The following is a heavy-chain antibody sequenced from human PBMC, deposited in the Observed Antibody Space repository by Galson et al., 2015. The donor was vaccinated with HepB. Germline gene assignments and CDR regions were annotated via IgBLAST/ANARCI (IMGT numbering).Heavy chain of an antibody. V-gene: IGHV3-53*04. CDR2: IYSGTST. J-gene: IGHJ4*02. Sequence: SLRLSCAASGFTVSSNYMSWVRQAPGKGLEWVSIIYSGTSTYYADSVRGRFTISRHNFKNTLYLQMNSLRAEDTAVYYCARGPRYYYDSSGPGYFDCWGQGTLVTVSS. CDR3: ARGPRYYYDSSGPGYFDC. D-gene: IGHD3-22*01. CDR1: GFTVSSNY.